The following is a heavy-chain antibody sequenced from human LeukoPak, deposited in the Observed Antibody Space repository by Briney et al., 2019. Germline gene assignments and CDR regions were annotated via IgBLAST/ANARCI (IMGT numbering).Heavy chain of an antibody. CDR2: MNPNSGNT. J-gene: IGHJ5*02. Sequence: ASVKVSCKASGYTFTSYDINWVRQATGQGLEWMGWMNPNSGNTGYAQKFQGRVTMTRSTSISTAYMELSSLRSEDTAVYYCAGGVARYYDFWSGKNWFDPWGQGTLVTVSS. D-gene: IGHD3-3*01. V-gene: IGHV1-8*01. CDR1: GYTFTSYD. CDR3: AGGVARYYDFWSGKNWFDP.